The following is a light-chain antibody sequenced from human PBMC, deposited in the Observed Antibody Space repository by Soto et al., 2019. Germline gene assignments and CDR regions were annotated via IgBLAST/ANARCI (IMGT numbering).Light chain of an antibody. CDR2: RAS. V-gene: IGKV3-20*01. Sequence: ENVLTQSPGTLSLSPGERATLSCRASQSVTSNYFAWYQQKPGQAPRLLIYRASSRATGIPDRFSGSGSGKEFTLNISRLEPEEFAVFYCQQYGSAQWTFGQGTKV. CDR1: QSVTSNY. J-gene: IGKJ1*01. CDR3: QQYGSAQWT.